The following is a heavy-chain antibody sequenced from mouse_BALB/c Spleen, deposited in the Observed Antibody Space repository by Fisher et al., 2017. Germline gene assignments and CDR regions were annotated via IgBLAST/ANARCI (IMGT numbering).Heavy chain of an antibody. D-gene: IGHD2-4*01. J-gene: IGHJ4*01. CDR3: ARIYDYDDVSYAMDY. V-gene: IGHV1-26*01. Sequence: KFKGKATLTVDKSSSTAYMELRSLTSEDSAVYYCARIYDYDDVSYAMDYWGQGTSVTVSS.